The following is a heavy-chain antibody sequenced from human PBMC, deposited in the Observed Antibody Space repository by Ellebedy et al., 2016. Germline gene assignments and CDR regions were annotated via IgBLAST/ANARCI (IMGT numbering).Heavy chain of an antibody. Sequence: ASVKVSCKASGYTFTSYGISWVRQAPGQGLEWMGWISGYNGNTDYAQKLQGRVTMTTDTSTSTAYLELRSLRSDDTAVYYCARDSYGAADPWGQGTLVTVSS. J-gene: IGHJ5*02. CDR3: ARDSYGAADP. V-gene: IGHV1-18*01. CDR1: GYTFTSYG. CDR2: ISGYNGNT. D-gene: IGHD3-16*01.